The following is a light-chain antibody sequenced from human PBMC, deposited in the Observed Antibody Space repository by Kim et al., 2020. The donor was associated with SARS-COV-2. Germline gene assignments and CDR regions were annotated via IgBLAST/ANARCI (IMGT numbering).Light chain of an antibody. Sequence: GALGQTARITWGGNNIGSKNVHWYQQKPGQAPVLVIYRDSNRPSGIPERFSGSNSGNTATLTISRAQAGDEADYYCQVWDSSTWVFGGGTQLTVL. CDR1: NIGSKN. J-gene: IGLJ3*02. CDR3: QVWDSSTWV. CDR2: RDS. V-gene: IGLV3-9*01.